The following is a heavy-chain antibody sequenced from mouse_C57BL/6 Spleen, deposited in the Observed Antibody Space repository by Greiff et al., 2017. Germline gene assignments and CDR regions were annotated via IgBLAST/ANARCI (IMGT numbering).Heavy chain of an antibody. D-gene: IGHD1-1*01. CDR1: GYTFTDYN. V-gene: IGHV1-18*01. Sequence: EVQLQQSGPELVKPGASVKIPCKASGYTFTDYNMDWVKQSHGKSLEWIGDINPNNGGTIYNQKFKGKATLTVDKSSSTAYMELRSLTSEDTAVYYCARRFYYYGSSPSYWYFDVWGTGTTVTVSS. CDR3: ARRFYYYGSSPSYWYFDV. CDR2: INPNNGGT. J-gene: IGHJ1*03.